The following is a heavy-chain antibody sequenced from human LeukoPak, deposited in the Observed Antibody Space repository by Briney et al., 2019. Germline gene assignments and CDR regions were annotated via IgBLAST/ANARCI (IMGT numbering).Heavy chain of an antibody. D-gene: IGHD6-6*01. CDR2: IYHSGST. Sequence: SETLSLTCAVSGGSISSGGYSWSWIRQPPGKGLEWIGYIYHSGSTNYNPSLKSRVTISVDTSKNQFSLKLSSVTAADTAVYYCARGDSRATGAARHFDYWGQGTLVTVSS. CDR3: ARGDSRATGAARHFDY. J-gene: IGHJ4*02. V-gene: IGHV4-30-2*01. CDR1: GGSISSGGYS.